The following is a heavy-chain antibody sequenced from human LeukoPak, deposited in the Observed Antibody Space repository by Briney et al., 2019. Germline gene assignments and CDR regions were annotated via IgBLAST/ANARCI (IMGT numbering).Heavy chain of an antibody. Sequence: GGSLRLSCAASGFTFSSHGMNWVRQAPGKGLEWVSGISGSGGNTYYADSVKGRFTISRDNSKNTLYLQMNSLRAEDTAVYYCAKDDNYIRFLSWGQGTLVTVSS. CDR1: GFTFSSHG. D-gene: IGHD3-16*01. J-gene: IGHJ5*02. CDR2: ISGSGGNT. CDR3: AKDDNYIRFLS. V-gene: IGHV3-23*01.